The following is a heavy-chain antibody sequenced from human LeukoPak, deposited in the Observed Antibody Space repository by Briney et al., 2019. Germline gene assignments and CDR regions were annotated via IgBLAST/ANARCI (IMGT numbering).Heavy chain of an antibody. CDR1: GGTFSSYA. CDR3: ANSGSYYQYGFDY. V-gene: IGHV1-69*13. J-gene: IGHJ4*02. D-gene: IGHD1-26*01. CDR2: IIPIFGTA. Sequence: GASVKVSCKASGGTFSSYAISWVRQAPGQGLEWMGGIIPIFGTANYAQKFQGRVTITADESTSIAYMELSSLRSEDTAVYYCANSGSYYQYGFDYWGQGTLVTVSS.